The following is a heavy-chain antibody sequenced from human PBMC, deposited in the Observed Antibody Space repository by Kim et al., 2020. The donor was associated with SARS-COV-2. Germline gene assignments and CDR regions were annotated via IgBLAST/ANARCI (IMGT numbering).Heavy chain of an antibody. Sequence: GGSLRLSCAASGFSFSNYGMGWVRQAPGKGLEWVSSISGSGASTSYPDSVKGRFTISRDLSKNTLYLHMNNLSAEDAALYYCTTSSGYFLYWGQGTLVTVSS. CDR3: TTSSGYFLY. V-gene: IGHV3-23*01. CDR1: GFSFSNYG. D-gene: IGHD3-22*01. CDR2: ISGSGAST. J-gene: IGHJ4*02.